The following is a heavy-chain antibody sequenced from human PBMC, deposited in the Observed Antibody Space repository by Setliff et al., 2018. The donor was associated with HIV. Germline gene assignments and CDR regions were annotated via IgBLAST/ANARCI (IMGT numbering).Heavy chain of an antibody. CDR1: GDSVNSESYF. J-gene: IGHJ5*02. D-gene: IGHD3-22*01. CDR3: ARHVDSDGSGNPDWFDP. V-gene: IGHV4-39*01. Sequence: PSETLSLTCTVSGDSVNSESYFWGWIRQSPRKGLEWIGALYYSGDTHYTPSLKSRATISVDTSKNQFSLNLNFVTAADTAVYYCARHVDSDGSGNPDWFDPWGQGTLVTVSS. CDR2: LYYSGDT.